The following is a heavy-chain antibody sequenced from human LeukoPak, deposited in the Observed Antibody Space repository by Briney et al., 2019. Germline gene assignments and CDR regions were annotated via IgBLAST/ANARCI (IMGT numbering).Heavy chain of an antibody. V-gene: IGHV1-24*01. D-gene: IGHD2-2*01. CDR1: GYTLTELS. CDR3: ATLEYQLLDRGLFDY. J-gene: IGHJ4*02. Sequence: ASVKVSCKVSGYTLTELSMHWVRQAPGKGLEWMGGFDPEDGETIYAQKFQGRVTMTEDTSTDTAYMELSSLRSEDTAVYYCATLEYQLLDRGLFDYWGQGTLVTVSS. CDR2: FDPEDGET.